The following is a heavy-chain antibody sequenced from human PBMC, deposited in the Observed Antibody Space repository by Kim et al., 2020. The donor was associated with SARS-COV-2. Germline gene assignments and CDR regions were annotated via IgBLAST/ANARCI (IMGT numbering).Heavy chain of an antibody. CDR2: ISSSSSYI. Sequence: GGSLRLSCAASGFTFSSYSMNWVRQAPGKGLEWVSSISSSSSYIYYADSVKGRFTISRDNAKNSLYLQMNSLRAEDTAVYYCARLETLTIFGVAVDYWGQGTLVTVSS. CDR3: ARLETLTIFGVAVDY. J-gene: IGHJ4*02. CDR1: GFTFSSYS. D-gene: IGHD3-3*01. V-gene: IGHV3-21*01.